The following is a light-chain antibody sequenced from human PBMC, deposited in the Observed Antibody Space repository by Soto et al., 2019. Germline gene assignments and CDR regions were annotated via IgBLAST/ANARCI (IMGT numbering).Light chain of an antibody. J-gene: IGKJ2*01. Sequence: DIQMTQSPSTLSASVGDRVTITCRASQNIRSWLAWDQQKPGKAPKILIYEASSLEIGVPSRFSGSGSGTEFTLTISSLQPDDFATYYCQQYHSYPYTFGQGTKLEIK. CDR2: EAS. V-gene: IGKV1-5*03. CDR1: QNIRSW. CDR3: QQYHSYPYT.